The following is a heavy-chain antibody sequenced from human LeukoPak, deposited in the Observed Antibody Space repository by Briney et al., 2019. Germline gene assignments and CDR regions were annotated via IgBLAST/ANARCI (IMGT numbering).Heavy chain of an antibody. CDR1: GGSFSGYY. D-gene: IGHD1-26*01. CDR3: GRAKVGATYP. J-gene: IGHJ5*02. CDR2: INHSGST. V-gene: IGHV4-34*01. Sequence: SETLSLTCAVYGGSFSGYYWSWIRQPPGKGLEWIGAINHSGSTNYNPSLKSRVPISVDTSKNQYSLKLSSEAAADTAVYCCGRAKVGATYPWGQGTLVTVSS.